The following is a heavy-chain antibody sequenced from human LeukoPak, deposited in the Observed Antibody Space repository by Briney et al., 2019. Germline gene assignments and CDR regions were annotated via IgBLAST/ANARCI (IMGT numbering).Heavy chain of an antibody. CDR2: IYSGGST. J-gene: IGHJ4*02. V-gene: IGHV3-53*05. CDR1: GFTVSSNY. D-gene: IGHD3-22*01. CDR3: AKDRSGYYRFDY. Sequence: GGSLRLSCAASGFTVSSNYMSWVRQAPGKGLEWVSVIYSGGSTYYADSVKGRFTISRDNSKNTLYLQMNSLRAEDTAVYYCAKDRSGYYRFDYWGQGTLVTVSS.